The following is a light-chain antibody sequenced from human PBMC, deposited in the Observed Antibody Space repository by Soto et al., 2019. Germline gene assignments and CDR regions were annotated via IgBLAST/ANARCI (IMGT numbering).Light chain of an antibody. CDR2: KAS. CDR3: QHYNSYSEA. CDR1: QTISSW. J-gene: IGKJ1*01. Sequence: DIQMTQSPSTLSGSVGDRVTITCRASQTISSWLAWYQQKPGKAPKLLIYKASTLKSGVPSRFSGSVSGTEFTLTITSLQPDDFATYYGQHYNSYSEAFGQGTKVELK. V-gene: IGKV1-5*03.